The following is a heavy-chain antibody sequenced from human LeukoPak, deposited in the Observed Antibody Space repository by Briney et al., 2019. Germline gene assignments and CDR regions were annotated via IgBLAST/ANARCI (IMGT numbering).Heavy chain of an antibody. J-gene: IGHJ4*02. CDR3: ARAAPLLWFGAAAYYFDY. CDR1: GGSISSSSYY. CDR2: IYYSGST. D-gene: IGHD3-10*01. Sequence: SETLSLTCTVSGGSISSSSYYWGWIRQPPGKGLEWIGSIYYSGSTYYNPSLKSRVTISVDTSKNQFSLKLSSVTAADTAVYYCARAAPLLWFGAAAYYFDYWGQGTLVTVSS. V-gene: IGHV4-39*01.